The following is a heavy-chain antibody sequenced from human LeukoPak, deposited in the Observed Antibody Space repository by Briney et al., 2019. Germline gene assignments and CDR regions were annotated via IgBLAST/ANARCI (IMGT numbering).Heavy chain of an antibody. D-gene: IGHD2-2*01. V-gene: IGHV4-34*01. CDR2: INHSGST. Sequence: PSETLSLTCAVYGGSFSGYYWSWIRQPPGKGLEWIGEINHSGSTNYNPSLKSRVTISVDTSKNQFSLKLSSVTAADTAVYYCARFIVVVPAASKTGFDPWGQGTLVTVSS. J-gene: IGHJ5*02. CDR1: GGSFSGYY. CDR3: ARFIVVVPAASKTGFDP.